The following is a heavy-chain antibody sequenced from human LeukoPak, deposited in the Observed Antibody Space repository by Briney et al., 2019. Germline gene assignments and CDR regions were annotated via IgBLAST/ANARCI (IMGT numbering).Heavy chain of an antibody. CDR1: GGSFSAYY. J-gene: IGHJ4*02. Sequence: SETLSLTCAVYGGSFSAYYWSWIRQPPGMGLEWIGEINHSGNTNYNPSLESRVTISVDTSKNQFSLKLSSVTAADTAVYYCARGRGDIVVVPAAVREPAFHYWGQGTLVTVSS. CDR2: INHSGNT. CDR3: ARGRGDIVVVPAAVREPAFHY. D-gene: IGHD2-2*01. V-gene: IGHV4-34*01.